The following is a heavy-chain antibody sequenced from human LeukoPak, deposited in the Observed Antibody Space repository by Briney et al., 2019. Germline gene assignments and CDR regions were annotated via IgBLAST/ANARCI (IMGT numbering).Heavy chain of an antibody. D-gene: IGHD1-26*01. V-gene: IGHV3-48*01. CDR2: ISSSSNTI. Sequence: GGSLRLSCAASGFTFSSYNMNWVRQAPVKGLEWVSYISSSSNTIYYADSVKGRFTISRDNAKNSLYLQMNSLRAEDTAVYYCATESGTYSGTCFDYWGQGTLVTVSS. CDR1: GFTFSSYN. CDR3: ATESGTYSGTCFDY. J-gene: IGHJ4*02.